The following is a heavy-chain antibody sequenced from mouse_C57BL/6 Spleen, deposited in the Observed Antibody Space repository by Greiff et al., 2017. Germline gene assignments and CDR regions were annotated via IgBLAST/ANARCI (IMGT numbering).Heavy chain of an antibody. J-gene: IGHJ3*01. D-gene: IGHD1-1*01. Sequence: VQLQQPGAELVKPGASVKLSCKASGYTFTSYWMHWVKQRPGQGLEWIGMIQPNSGSTNYNEKFKSKATLTVDKSSSTAYMQLSSLTSEDSAVYYCARWGSREAWFAYWGQGTLVTVSA. CDR1: GYTFTSYW. CDR2: IQPNSGST. V-gene: IGHV1-64*01. CDR3: ARWGSREAWFAY.